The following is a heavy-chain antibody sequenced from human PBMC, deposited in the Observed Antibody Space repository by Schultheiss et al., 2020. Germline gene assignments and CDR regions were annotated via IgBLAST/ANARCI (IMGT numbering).Heavy chain of an antibody. CDR1: GGSISSGGYY. V-gene: IGHV4-31*01. CDR2: IYYSGST. Sequence: SETLSLTCTVSGGSISSGGYYWSWIRQHPGKGLEWIGYIYYSGSTYYNPSLKSLVTISVDTSKNQFSLKLSSVTAADTAVYYCARGSSWHFDYWGQGTLVTVSS. J-gene: IGHJ4*02. D-gene: IGHD6-13*01. CDR3: ARGSSWHFDY.